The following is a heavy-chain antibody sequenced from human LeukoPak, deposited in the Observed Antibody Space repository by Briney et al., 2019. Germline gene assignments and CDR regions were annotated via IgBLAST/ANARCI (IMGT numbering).Heavy chain of an antibody. CDR2: IYPGDSGS. V-gene: IGHV5-51*01. Sequence: GESLKISCKGSGYSFTSYWIGGGRQMAGKGGEGMGIIYPGDSGSRYSASFEGQVTISAAKSISPAYLQWSSLNASDTAMYYCARGIQHDRPYFDYWGQATLVTVSP. CDR1: GYSFTSYW. J-gene: IGHJ4*02. D-gene: IGHD5-18*01. CDR3: ARGIQHDRPYFDY.